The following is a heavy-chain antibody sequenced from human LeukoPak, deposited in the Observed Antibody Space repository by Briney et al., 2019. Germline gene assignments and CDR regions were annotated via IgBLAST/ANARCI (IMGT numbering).Heavy chain of an antibody. CDR1: GFTFNTFW. Sequence: PGGSLRLSCAASGFTFNTFWMHWVRQAPGKGLVGVSLIKSDGSSAYYADSVKGRFTISRDDAKNTLFLQMNSLRAEDTAVYYCARDNSGSIDSWGQGTLVTVSS. CDR2: IKSDGSSA. J-gene: IGHJ4*02. V-gene: IGHV3-74*01. CDR3: ARDNSGSIDS. D-gene: IGHD3-10*01.